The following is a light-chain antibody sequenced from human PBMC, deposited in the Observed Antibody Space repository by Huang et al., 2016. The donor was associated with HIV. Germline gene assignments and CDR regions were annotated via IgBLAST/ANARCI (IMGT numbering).Light chain of an antibody. Sequence: EVVMTQSPATLSVSPGERATLSCRASQSVGSDLACYQQKPGQGPRLVISGASTRATGIPARFSGSGSGTEFTLSISSLQSEDIAVYYCQQYKNWPPITFGQGTRVEIK. CDR2: GAS. V-gene: IGKV3-15*01. CDR1: QSVGSD. J-gene: IGKJ5*01. CDR3: QQYKNWPPIT.